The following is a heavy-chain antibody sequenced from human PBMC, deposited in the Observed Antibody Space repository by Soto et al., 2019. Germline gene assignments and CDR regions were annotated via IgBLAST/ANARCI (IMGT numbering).Heavy chain of an antibody. CDR1: GFTFTSSA. J-gene: IGHJ4*02. CDR2: IVVGSGNT. CDR3: AADDYGTSGYLDY. Sequence: SVKVSWKASGFTFTSSAVQWVRQARGQRLEWIGWIVVGSGNTNCAQKFQERVTITRDMSTSTAYMELSSLRSEDTAVYYCAADDYGTSGYLDYWGQGTLVTAPQ. V-gene: IGHV1-58*01. D-gene: IGHD2-8*01.